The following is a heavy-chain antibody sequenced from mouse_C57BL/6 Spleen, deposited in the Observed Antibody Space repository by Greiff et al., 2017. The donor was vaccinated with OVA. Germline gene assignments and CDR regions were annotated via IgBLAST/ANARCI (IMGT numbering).Heavy chain of an antibody. CDR3: ARGDYYGFYAMDY. Sequence: QVQLKQSGAELVRPGASVKLSCKASGYTFTDYYINWVKQRPGQGLEWIARIYPGSGNTYYNEKFKGKATLTAEKSSSTAYMQLSSLTSEDSAVYFCARGDYYGFYAMDYWGQGTSVTVSS. D-gene: IGHD1-1*01. CDR2: IYPGSGNT. V-gene: IGHV1-76*01. CDR1: GYTFTDYY. J-gene: IGHJ4*01.